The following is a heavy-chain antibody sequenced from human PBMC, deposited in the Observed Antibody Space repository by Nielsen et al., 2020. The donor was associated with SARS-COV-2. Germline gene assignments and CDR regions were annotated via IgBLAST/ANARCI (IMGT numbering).Heavy chain of an antibody. CDR1: GGALTLFS. V-gene: IGHV1-24*01. CDR2: FDPQDGET. Sequence: ASVKVSCKVSGGALTLFSMHWVRQAPGKGLEWMGEFDPQDGETTYAQKFQGRVTMAEDTSIDTAYLDLNGLTSDDTAIYFCATDSPIGVVIYALAHWGQGTPVIVSS. J-gene: IGHJ4*02. CDR3: ATDSPIGVVIYALAH. D-gene: IGHD3-3*01.